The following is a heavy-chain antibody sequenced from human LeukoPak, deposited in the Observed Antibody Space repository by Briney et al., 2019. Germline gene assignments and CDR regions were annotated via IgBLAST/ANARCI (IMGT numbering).Heavy chain of an antibody. CDR1: GYTFTGYY. CDR3: AREEHIAAAPDY. Sequence: ASVKVSCKASGYTFTGYYMHWVRQAPGQGLEWMGWINPNSGGTNYAQKFQGRVTMTRDTSISTAYMELSRPRSDDTAVYYCAREEHIAAAPDYWGQGTLVTVSS. V-gene: IGHV1-2*02. D-gene: IGHD6-13*01. CDR2: INPNSGGT. J-gene: IGHJ4*02.